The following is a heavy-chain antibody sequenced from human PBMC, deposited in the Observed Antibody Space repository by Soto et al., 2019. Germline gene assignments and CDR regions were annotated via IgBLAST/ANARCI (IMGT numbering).Heavy chain of an antibody. Sequence: EEQLLESGGGLVQPGGSLRLSCEATGFNFGSYAMGWVRQAPGKGLEWVSGVSGSGSSPYYADSVQGRLTISKDKSKNTLYLDLNNLRSEDTAVYFCVKGKESGYRGAFDSWGQGTMVTVSS. CDR1: GFNFGSYA. CDR3: VKGKESGYRGAFDS. J-gene: IGHJ4*02. D-gene: IGHD5-18*01. CDR2: VSGSGSSP. V-gene: IGHV3-23*01.